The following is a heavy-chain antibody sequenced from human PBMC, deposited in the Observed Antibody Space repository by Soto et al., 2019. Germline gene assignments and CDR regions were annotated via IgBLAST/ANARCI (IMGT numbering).Heavy chain of an antibody. V-gene: IGHV3-33*01. CDR1: GFTFSSYG. D-gene: IGHD3-22*01. CDR3: ARDLDYYDSSGYRNYYYYGMDV. J-gene: IGHJ6*02. Sequence: QVQLVESGGGVVQPGRSLRLSCAASGFTFSSYGMHWVRQAPGKGLEWVAVIWYDGSNKYYADSVKGRFTISRDNSKNTLYLQMNRLRAEDTAVYYCARDLDYYDSSGYRNYYYYGMDVWGQGTTVTVSS. CDR2: IWYDGSNK.